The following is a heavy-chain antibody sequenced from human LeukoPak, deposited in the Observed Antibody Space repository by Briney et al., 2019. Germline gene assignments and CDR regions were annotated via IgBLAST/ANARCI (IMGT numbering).Heavy chain of an antibody. CDR2: INPNSGGT. V-gene: IGHV1-2*02. J-gene: IGHJ5*02. CDR3: ARAKFRPAGLNWFDP. D-gene: IGHD2-2*01. CDR1: GYTFTGYY. Sequence: GASVKVSCKASGYTFTGYYMHWVRQAPGQGLEWMGWINPNSGGTNYAQKFQGRVTMTRDTSISTAYMELSRLRSDDTAVYYCARAKFRPAGLNWFDPWGQGTLVTVSS.